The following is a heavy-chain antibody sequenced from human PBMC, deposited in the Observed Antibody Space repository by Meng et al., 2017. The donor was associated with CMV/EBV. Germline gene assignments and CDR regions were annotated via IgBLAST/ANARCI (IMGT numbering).Heavy chain of an antibody. V-gene: IGHV2-26*01. J-gene: IGHJ5*02. Sequence: GLIWTRQPPGKALEWLAHIFSNDEKSYSTSLKSRLTISKDTSKSQVVLTMTNMDPVDTATYYCARIGSTYYYGSGSYEDSSENWFDPWGQGTLVTVSS. CDR3: ARIGSTYYYGSGSYEDSSENWFDP. CDR2: IFSNDEK. D-gene: IGHD3-10*01. CDR1: G.